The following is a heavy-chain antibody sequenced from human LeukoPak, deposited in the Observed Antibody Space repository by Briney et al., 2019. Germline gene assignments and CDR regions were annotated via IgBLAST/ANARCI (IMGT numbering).Heavy chain of an antibody. Sequence: AGGSLRLSCAASGFTFSNYIMHWVRQAPGKGLDWVAVILEDGRYQSYADSVKGRFTISRDNSKNTLFLQMNSLRGEDTAMYYCARVRGGGFRTADSWGQGTLVTVAS. CDR1: GFTFSNYI. D-gene: IGHD6-19*01. CDR3: ARVRGGGFRTADS. V-gene: IGHV3-30*04. CDR2: ILEDGRYQ. J-gene: IGHJ4*02.